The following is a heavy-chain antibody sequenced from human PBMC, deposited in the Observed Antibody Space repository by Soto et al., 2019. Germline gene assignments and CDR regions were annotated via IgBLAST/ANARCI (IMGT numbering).Heavy chain of an antibody. CDR2: INQDGSER. V-gene: IGHV3-7*01. D-gene: IGHD3-16*01. CDR1: GFTFSTYW. Sequence: GGSLRLSCAASGFTFSTYWMTWVRQPPGKGLEWVASINQDGSERYYVDSVRGRFTISRDNAKNSLYLQMNSLRAEDTAVYYCVCGGNFFVYWGQGTLVTVSS. J-gene: IGHJ4*02. CDR3: VCGGNFFVY.